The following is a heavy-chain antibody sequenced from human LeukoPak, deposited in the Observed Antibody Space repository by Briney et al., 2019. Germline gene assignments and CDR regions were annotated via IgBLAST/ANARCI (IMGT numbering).Heavy chain of an antibody. J-gene: IGHJ4*02. CDR2: IYYSGST. CDR3: ARDPSNSAFKGMQGGDY. D-gene: IGHD3-16*01. CDR1: GGSISSYY. Sequence: PSETLSLTCTVSGGSISSYYWSWIRQPPGKGLEWIGNIYYSGSTNYNPSLKSRVTISVDTSKNQFSLKMSSVTAADTAVYYCARDPSNSAFKGMQGGDYWGQGTLVTVSS. V-gene: IGHV4-59*12.